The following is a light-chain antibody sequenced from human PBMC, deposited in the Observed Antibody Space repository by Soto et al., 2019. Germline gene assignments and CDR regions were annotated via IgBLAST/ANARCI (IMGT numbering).Light chain of an antibody. CDR3: QQYGSSPRT. CDR1: QSVSNF. J-gene: IGKJ1*01. V-gene: IGKV3-20*01. CDR2: GAS. Sequence: EIVLTQSPATLSLSPGERATLSCRASQSVSNFLAWYRQKPGQAPRLLIYGASTRATGIPARFSGSGSGTDFTLTISRLEPEDFAVYYCQQYGSSPRTFGQGTKVDIK.